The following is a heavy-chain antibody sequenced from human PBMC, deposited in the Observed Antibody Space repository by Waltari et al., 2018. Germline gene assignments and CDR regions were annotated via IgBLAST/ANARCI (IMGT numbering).Heavy chain of an antibody. J-gene: IGHJ4*02. CDR3: ARLATMVQGVIDY. CDR2: IYSGGST. V-gene: IGHV3-53*01. CDR1: GFTVCSNY. Sequence: EVQLVESGGGLIQPGGSLRLSCAASGFTVCSNYMSWVRQAAGKGLEWVSVIYSGGSTYYADSVKGRFTISRDNSKNTLYLQMNSLRAEDTAVYYCARLATMVQGVIDYWGQGTLVTVSS. D-gene: IGHD3-10*01.